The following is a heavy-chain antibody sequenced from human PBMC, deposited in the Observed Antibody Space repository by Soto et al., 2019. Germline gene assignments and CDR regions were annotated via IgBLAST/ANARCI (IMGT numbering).Heavy chain of an antibody. J-gene: IGHJ3*01. Sequence: QEQLVESGGGVVQPGRSLRLSCAASGVSFRNYGIHWVRQAPGKGLDWVAVIWYDGSKRYYADSVRGRFTISRDNSGNTVHRQMDSLRAEDTAVYYCARGWGSGVHHSSLDVWGQGTTVVVS. CDR2: IWYDGSKR. V-gene: IGHV3-33*01. D-gene: IGHD6-19*01. CDR1: GVSFRNYG. CDR3: ARGWGSGVHHSSLDV.